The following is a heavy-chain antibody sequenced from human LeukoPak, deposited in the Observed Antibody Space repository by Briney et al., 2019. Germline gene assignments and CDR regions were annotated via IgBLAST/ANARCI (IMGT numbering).Heavy chain of an antibody. J-gene: IGHJ6*03. CDR1: GGTFSSYA. D-gene: IGHD2-2*01. CDR2: IIPIFGTA. Sequence: SVKVSCKASGGTFSSYAISWVRQAPGQGLEWMGRIIPIFGTANYAQKFQGRVTITADKSTSTACMELSSLRSEDTAVYYCARILNYCSSTSCFFYYYYMDVWGKGTTVTVSS. V-gene: IGHV1-69*06. CDR3: ARILNYCSSTSCFFYYYYMDV.